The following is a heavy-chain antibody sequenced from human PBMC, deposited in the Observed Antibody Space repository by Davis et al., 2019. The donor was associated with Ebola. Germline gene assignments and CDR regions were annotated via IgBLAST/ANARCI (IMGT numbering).Heavy chain of an antibody. V-gene: IGHV3-33*01. CDR2: IWYDGSNK. CDR3: GRDRAMFRVGLIDY. Sequence: GESLKISCATSGFTIRYYGMHWVRQSTGTGLEWVAGIWYDGSNKYYADSVKGRLTISRDNSKNALYLQMNILRAEDTAVYYCGRDRAMFRVGLIDYWGQGTLVTVSS. CDR1: GFTIRYYG. D-gene: IGHD3-10*01. J-gene: IGHJ4*02.